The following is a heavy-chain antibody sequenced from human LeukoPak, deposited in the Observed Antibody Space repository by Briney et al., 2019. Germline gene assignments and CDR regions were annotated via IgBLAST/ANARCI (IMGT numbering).Heavy chain of an antibody. V-gene: IGHV4-59*08. D-gene: IGHD3-22*01. J-gene: IGHJ4*02. CDR2: IYHSGST. CDR3: ARHLYESRGQTSFDY. CDR1: GGSISSYY. Sequence: SETLSLTCTVSGGSISSYYWSWIRQPPGKGLEWIGEIYHSGSTNYNPSLKSRVTISVDKSKNQFSLKLSSVTAADTAVYYCARHLYESRGQTSFDYWGQGTLVTVSS.